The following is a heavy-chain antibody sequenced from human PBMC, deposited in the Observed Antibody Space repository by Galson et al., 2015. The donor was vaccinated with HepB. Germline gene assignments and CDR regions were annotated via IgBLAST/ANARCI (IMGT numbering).Heavy chain of an antibody. CDR2: ISVYNDNT. J-gene: IGHJ6*02. CDR1: GYSFSNYG. CDR3: ARYSSSLYPYAMDV. Sequence: SVKVSCKASGYSFSNYGFIWVRQAPGQGLEWLGWISVYNDNTDYAQKVQDRVTMTTDTSTRSAYMELRSLRSDDTAVYYCARYSSSLYPYAMDVWGQGTTVTVSS. D-gene: IGHD6-6*01. V-gene: IGHV1-18*04.